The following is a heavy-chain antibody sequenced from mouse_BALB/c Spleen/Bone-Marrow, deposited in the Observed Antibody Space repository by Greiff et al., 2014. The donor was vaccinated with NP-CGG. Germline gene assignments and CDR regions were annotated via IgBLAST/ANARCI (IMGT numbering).Heavy chain of an antibody. CDR2: ISTYSGNT. V-gene: IGHV1-67*01. D-gene: IGHD1-1*01. CDR3: ARNFYGSAYFDF. CDR1: GYKFTDYA. Sequence: VQLQQSGPELVRPGVSVKISCKGSGYKFTDYAMHWVKQSHAKSLEWIGLISTYSGNTHYNQKFKGKATMTVDKSSSTAYMELARLTSEDSAIYYCARNFYGSAYFDFWGQGSILTVSS. J-gene: IGHJ2*01.